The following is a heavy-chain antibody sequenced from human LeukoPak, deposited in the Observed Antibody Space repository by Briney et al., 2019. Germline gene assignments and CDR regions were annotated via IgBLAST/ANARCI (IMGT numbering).Heavy chain of an antibody. CDR2: FDPEDGET. CDR1: GYTLTELS. CDR3: ATGLWLDYYDSSGYYPARDY. Sequence: ASVKVSCKVSGYTLTELSMHWVRQAPGKGLEWMGGFDPEDGETIYAQKFQGRVIMTEDTSTDTAYMELSSLRSEDTAVYYCATGLWLDYYDSSGYYPARDYWGQGTLVTVSS. D-gene: IGHD3-22*01. J-gene: IGHJ4*02. V-gene: IGHV1-24*01.